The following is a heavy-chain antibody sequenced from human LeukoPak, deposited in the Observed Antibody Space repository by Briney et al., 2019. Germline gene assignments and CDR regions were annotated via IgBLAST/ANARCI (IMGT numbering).Heavy chain of an antibody. J-gene: IGHJ4*02. CDR2: ISYDGSNK. CDR3: AKGSTWELLLGFNPDY. D-gene: IGHD1-26*01. Sequence: GGSLRLSCAASGFTFSSYGMHWVRQAPGKGLEWVAVISYDGSNKYYADSVKGRFTISRDNSKNTLYLQMDSLRAEDTAVYYCAKGSTWELLLGFNPDYWGQGTLVTVSS. V-gene: IGHV3-30*18. CDR1: GFTFSSYG.